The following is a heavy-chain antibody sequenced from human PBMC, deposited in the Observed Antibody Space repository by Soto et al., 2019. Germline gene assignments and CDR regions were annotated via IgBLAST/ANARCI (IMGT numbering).Heavy chain of an antibody. CDR3: SREPTGFPTEFAY. J-gene: IGHJ4*02. D-gene: IGHD4-17*01. CDR1: GFTFSTYA. CDR2: ISSYSDYI. Sequence: PGRSLRLSCAASGFTFSTYAMNWVRQAPGKGLEWVSSISSYSDYIYYADSVKGRFTIFRDNAKDSVFLQMDSLRAEDTAVYFWSREPTGFPTEFAYWSQGTLVTVSS. V-gene: IGHV3-21*01.